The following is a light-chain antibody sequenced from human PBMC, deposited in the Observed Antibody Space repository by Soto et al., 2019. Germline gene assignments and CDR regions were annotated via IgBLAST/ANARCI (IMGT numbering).Light chain of an antibody. CDR2: GAS. J-gene: IGKJ4*01. V-gene: IGKV3-15*01. CDR1: QSVSSS. CDR3: QQYNQCPVT. Sequence: EIVMTQSPVTLSVSPGERVTLPRRASQSVSSSLAWYQQKPGQTPRILIYGASTRATGIPARFSGSGSGTEFTLTISSLQSEDFAVYYCQQYNQCPVTFGGGTNVEIK.